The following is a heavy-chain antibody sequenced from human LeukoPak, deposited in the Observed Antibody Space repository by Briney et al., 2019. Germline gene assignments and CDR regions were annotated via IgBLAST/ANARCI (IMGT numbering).Heavy chain of an antibody. CDR3: ARRTVRGVRMDV. CDR2: IYYSGST. D-gene: IGHD3-10*01. Sequence: SGTLSLTCAVSGGSISSSNWWSWVRQPPGKGLEWIGYIYYSGSTNYNPSLKSRVTISVDTSKNQFSLKLSSVTAADTAVYYCARRTVRGVRMDVWGKGTTVTISS. V-gene: IGHV4-4*02. J-gene: IGHJ6*04. CDR1: GGSISSSNW.